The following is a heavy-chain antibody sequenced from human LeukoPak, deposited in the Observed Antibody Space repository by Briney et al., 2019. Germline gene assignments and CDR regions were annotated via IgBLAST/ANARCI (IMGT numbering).Heavy chain of an antibody. Sequence: ASVTVSCKASGYTFTGYYMHWVRQAPGQGLEWMGWINPNSGGTNYAQKLQGRVTMTTDTSTSTAYMELRSLRSDDTAVYYCARDSITLPFDPWGQGTLVTVSS. J-gene: IGHJ5*02. D-gene: IGHD3-10*01. CDR2: INPNSGGT. CDR3: ARDSITLPFDP. CDR1: GYTFTGYY. V-gene: IGHV1-2*02.